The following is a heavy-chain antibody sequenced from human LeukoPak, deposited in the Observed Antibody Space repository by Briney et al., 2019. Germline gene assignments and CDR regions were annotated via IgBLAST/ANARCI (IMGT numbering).Heavy chain of an antibody. CDR3: ASLMTTVVHY. Sequence: PSETLSLTCSVSNGSISSSSYYWGWIRQPPGKGLEWIGSIYYSGSTYYNPSLKSRVTISVDTSKNQFSLKLSSVTAADTAVYYCASLMTTVVHYWGQGTLVTVSS. J-gene: IGHJ4*02. CDR2: IYYSGST. D-gene: IGHD4-23*01. CDR1: NGSISSSSYY. V-gene: IGHV4-39*07.